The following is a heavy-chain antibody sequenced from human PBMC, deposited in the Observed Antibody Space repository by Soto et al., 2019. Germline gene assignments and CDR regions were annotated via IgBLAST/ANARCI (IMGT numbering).Heavy chain of an antibody. V-gene: IGHV2-26*01. D-gene: IGHD3-16*01. CDR2: IFSNDEK. J-gene: IGHJ4*02. CDR1: GFSLSNARMG. Sequence: QVTLKESGPVLVNPTETLTLTCTVSGFSLSNARMGVSWIHQPPGKALEWLAHIFSNDEKSYSTSLKSRLTSAKDTSKSQVVLTMTNIDPVDTATYYCARRRWGESTYYFDYWGQGTLVTVSS. CDR3: ARRRWGESTYYFDY.